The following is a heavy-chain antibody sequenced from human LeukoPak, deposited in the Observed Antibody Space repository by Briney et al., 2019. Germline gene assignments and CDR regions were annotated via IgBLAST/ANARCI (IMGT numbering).Heavy chain of an antibody. CDR2: ISGSGSTI. CDR1: GFTFSSYE. Sequence: PGRSLRLSCAASGFTFSSYEMNWVRQAPGKGLEWVSYISGSGSTIYYADSVKGRFTISRDNAKNSLNLQMNSLRAEDTAVYYCARGDAGYYYGMDVWGQGTTVTVSS. V-gene: IGHV3-48*03. CDR3: ARGDAGYYYGMDV. D-gene: IGHD3-16*01. J-gene: IGHJ6*02.